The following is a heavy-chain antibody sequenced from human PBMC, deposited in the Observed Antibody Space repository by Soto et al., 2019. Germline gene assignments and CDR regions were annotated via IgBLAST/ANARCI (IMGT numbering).Heavy chain of an antibody. CDR2: IYSGGDT. J-gene: IGHJ3*02. Sequence: GSLTLSCAASGLTVSSDYMTWVRQAPGKGLEWVSVIYSGGDTYYADSVKGRFTISRDNSNNTLYLQMYSLRAEDTAVYYCAKPDYDFWSPVTETKPGHGAFDIWGQGTMVTVS. CDR1: GLTVSSDY. CDR3: AKPDYDFWSPVTETKPGHGAFDI. D-gene: IGHD3-3*01. V-gene: IGHV3-66*04.